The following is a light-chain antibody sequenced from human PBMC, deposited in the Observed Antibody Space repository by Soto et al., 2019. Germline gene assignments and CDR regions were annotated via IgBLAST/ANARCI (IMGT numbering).Light chain of an antibody. Sequence: QSVLTQPPSVSGAPGQRVTISCTGSISNIGSGYDVHWDHQLPGTAPKLLIYGNSNRPSGVPDRFSGSKSGISASLAITGLQAEDEADYYCQSYDSSLSGHVVFGGGTKLTVL. J-gene: IGLJ2*01. CDR2: GNS. CDR3: QSYDSSLSGHVV. V-gene: IGLV1-40*01. CDR1: ISNIGSGYD.